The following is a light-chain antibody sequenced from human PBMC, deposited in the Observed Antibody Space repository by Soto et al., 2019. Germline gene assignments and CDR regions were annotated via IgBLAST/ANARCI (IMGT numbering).Light chain of an antibody. Sequence: EIVMTQSPATLSVSPGERATLSCRASQSITNNLAWYQQKSGQAPRLLIYAASIRATGIPARFSGSGSGTEFTLTISSLQSEDFAVYYCQQYNNWPRTFGQGTKVDIK. CDR2: AAS. J-gene: IGKJ1*01. CDR3: QQYNNWPRT. V-gene: IGKV3-15*01. CDR1: QSITNN.